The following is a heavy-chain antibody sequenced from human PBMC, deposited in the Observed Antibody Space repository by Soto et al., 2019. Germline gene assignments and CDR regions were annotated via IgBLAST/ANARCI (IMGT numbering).Heavy chain of an antibody. CDR2: ISYDGSNK. J-gene: IGHJ6*02. V-gene: IGHV3-30-3*01. D-gene: IGHD3-10*01. Sequence: QVQLVESGGGVVQPGRSLRLSCAASGFTFSSYAMHWVRQAPGKGLEWVAVISYDGSNKYYADSVKGRFTISRDNSQNTLYLQMNSLRAEDTAVYYCARQGFGVLTKAHGMDVWGQGTTVTVSS. CDR3: ARQGFGVLTKAHGMDV. CDR1: GFTFSSYA.